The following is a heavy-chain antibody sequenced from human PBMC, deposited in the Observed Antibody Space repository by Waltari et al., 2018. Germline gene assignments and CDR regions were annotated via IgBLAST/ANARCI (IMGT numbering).Heavy chain of an antibody. CDR1: GGSFSGYY. J-gene: IGHJ4*02. V-gene: IGHV4-34*01. CDR3: ADGYYFDY. Sequence: QVQLQQRGAGLLKPSETLSLTCAVYGGSFSGYYWSWIRQPPGKWLEWIGEINHSGSTNYNPSLKSRVTISVDTSKNQFSLKLSSVTAADTAVYYCADGYYFDYWGQGTLVTVSS. D-gene: IGHD3-10*01. CDR2: INHSGST.